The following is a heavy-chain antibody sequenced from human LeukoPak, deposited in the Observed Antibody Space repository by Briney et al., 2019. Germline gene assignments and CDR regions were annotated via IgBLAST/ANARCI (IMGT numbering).Heavy chain of an antibody. CDR3: ARGRRSGGITMIRGVKDRGWFDP. V-gene: IGHV3-30*02. CDR1: GFTFTSHG. CDR2: IRYDGSNK. D-gene: IGHD3-10*01. Sequence: GGSLRLSCAASGFTFTSHGMHWVRQAPGKGLEWVAHIRYDGSNKYYADSVKGRFTISRDDSKKMLYLQMNSLRPEDTAVYYCARGRRSGGITMIRGVKDRGWFDPWGQGTLVTVSS. J-gene: IGHJ5*02.